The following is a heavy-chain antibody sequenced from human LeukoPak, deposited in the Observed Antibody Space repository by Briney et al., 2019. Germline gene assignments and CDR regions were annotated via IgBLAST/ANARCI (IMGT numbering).Heavy chain of an antibody. CDR1: GGSISSYY. CDR3: ASDNDSSGTKGAFDI. D-gene: IGHD3-22*01. Sequence: SETLSLTCTVSGGSISSYYWSWIRQPPGKGLEWIGYIYYSGSTNYNPSLKGRVTISVDTSKNQFSLKLSSVTAADTAVYYCASDNDSSGTKGAFDIWGQGTMVTVSS. CDR2: IYYSGST. V-gene: IGHV4-59*01. J-gene: IGHJ3*02.